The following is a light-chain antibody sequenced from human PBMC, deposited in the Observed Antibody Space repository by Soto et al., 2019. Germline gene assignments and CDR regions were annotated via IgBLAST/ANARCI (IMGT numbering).Light chain of an antibody. CDR3: QQLNAYPPALS. Sequence: AIQLTQSPSSLSASVGDRVAITCRASQVISTAVAWFQEKPGKAPKLLIYDASILESGVPSRFSGGGSGTDFTLTINSLQPEDSATYYCQQLNAYPPALSFGGGTKVEIK. CDR1: QVISTA. CDR2: DAS. J-gene: IGKJ4*01. V-gene: IGKV1-13*02.